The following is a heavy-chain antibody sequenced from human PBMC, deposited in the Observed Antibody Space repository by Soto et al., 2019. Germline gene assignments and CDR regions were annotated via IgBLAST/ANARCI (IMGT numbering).Heavy chain of an antibody. J-gene: IGHJ5*02. V-gene: IGHV3-73*01. CDR1: GFTFSGSD. CDR3: LCREDYGAHMWYDP. CDR2: IKSKASNYAT. D-gene: IGHD4-17*01. Sequence: DVQLVESGGGLVQPGGSLKLSCAGSGFTFSGSDIHWVRQASGKGLEWVGRIKSKASNYATSYGASVKGRFTVSRDDSETTAYLQMNSLQNEDTAVYYCLCREDYGAHMWYDPWGQGTLVTVSS.